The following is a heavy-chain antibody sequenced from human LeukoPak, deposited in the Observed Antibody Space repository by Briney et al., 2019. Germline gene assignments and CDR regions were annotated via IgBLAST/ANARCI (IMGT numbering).Heavy chain of an antibody. CDR3: ATRKTAYSSSWSGVLYYGMDV. D-gene: IGHD6-13*01. CDR2: FDPEDGET. Sequence: ASVKDSCKVSGSTLTELSMHWVRQAPGKGPEWMGGFDPEDGETIYAKKFQGRVTMTEDTSTDTAYMELSSLRSEDTAVYYCATRKTAYSSSWSGVLYYGMDVWGQGTTVTVSS. V-gene: IGHV1-24*01. J-gene: IGHJ6*02. CDR1: GSTLTELS.